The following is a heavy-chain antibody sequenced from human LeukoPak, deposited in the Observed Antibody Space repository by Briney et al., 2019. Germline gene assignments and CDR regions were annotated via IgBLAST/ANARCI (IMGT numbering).Heavy chain of an antibody. Sequence: ASVKVSCKASGYTFTSYGISWVRQAPGQGLEWMGWISAYNGDTNYAQKFQGRVTMTTDTSTTTAYMELRSLRSDDTAVYYCARGPWTYSSSAEYFQHWGQGTLVTVSS. D-gene: IGHD6-13*01. J-gene: IGHJ1*01. CDR1: GYTFTSYG. CDR3: ARGPWTYSSSAEYFQH. CDR2: ISAYNGDT. V-gene: IGHV1-18*01.